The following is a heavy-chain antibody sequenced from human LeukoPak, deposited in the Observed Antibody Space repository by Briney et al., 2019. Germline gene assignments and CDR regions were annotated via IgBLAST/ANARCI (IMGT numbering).Heavy chain of an antibody. J-gene: IGHJ4*02. V-gene: IGHV3-7*01. CDR3: ARGTTVDY. CDR1: GFTFSSYW. Sequence: GGSLRLSCAASGFTFSSYWMNWVRQAPGKGLECVANIKYDGSEKYYVDSVKGRFTIYRDNAKNSLYLQMNSLRVEDTAVYYCARGTTVDYWGRGTLVTVSS. CDR2: IKYDGSEK. D-gene: IGHD1-1*01.